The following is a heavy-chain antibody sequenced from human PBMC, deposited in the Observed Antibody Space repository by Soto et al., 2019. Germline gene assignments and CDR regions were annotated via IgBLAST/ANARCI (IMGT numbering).Heavy chain of an antibody. J-gene: IGHJ4*02. Sequence: QVQLQESGPGLVKPSETLSLTCTVSGDSISDYYWTWIRQPPGKGLEWIGYIYYSGRTNYSPSLESRVTISLDTSKRQFSLRLTSVTAADTAVYYCARLGYNYGTYYSDYWGQGTLVTVSS. CDR2: IYYSGRT. V-gene: IGHV4-59*01. CDR3: ARLGYNYGTYYSDY. D-gene: IGHD5-18*01. CDR1: GDSISDYY.